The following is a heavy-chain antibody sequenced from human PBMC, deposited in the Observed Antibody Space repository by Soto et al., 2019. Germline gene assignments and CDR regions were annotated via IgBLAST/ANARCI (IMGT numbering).Heavy chain of an antibody. Sequence: SETLSLTCAVYGGSFSGYYWSWIRQPPGKGLEWIGEINHSGSTNYNPSLKSRVTISVDTSKNQFSLKLSSVTAADTAGYYCASLSAPDGDFDYWGQGTLVTVSS. V-gene: IGHV4-34*01. CDR1: GGSFSGYY. CDR2: INHSGST. D-gene: IGHD3-16*02. CDR3: ASLSAPDGDFDY. J-gene: IGHJ4*02.